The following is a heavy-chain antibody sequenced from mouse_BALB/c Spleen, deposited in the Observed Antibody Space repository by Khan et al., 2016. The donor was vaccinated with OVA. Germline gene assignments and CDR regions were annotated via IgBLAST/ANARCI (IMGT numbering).Heavy chain of an antibody. J-gene: IGHJ3*01. D-gene: IGHD1-1*01. CDR3: TRRHDTYAWFTY. Sequence: DVQLVESGGGLAQPGGSRKLSCAATGFTFSKFGMHWVRQAPEKGLEWVAYISSGSNTIYYADSVKGRFTISRDNPENTLFLQMTSLRSEDTAIYYCTRRHDTYAWFTYWGQGTLVTVSA. V-gene: IGHV5-17*02. CDR1: GFTFSKFG. CDR2: ISSGSNTI.